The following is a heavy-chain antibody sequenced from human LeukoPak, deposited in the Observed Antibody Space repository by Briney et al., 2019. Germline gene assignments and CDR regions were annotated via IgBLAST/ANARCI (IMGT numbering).Heavy chain of an antibody. CDR2: INPNSGGT. V-gene: IGHV1-2*02. CDR1: GYTFTGYY. CDR3: ATAAGTSFGLYYYYYYGIDV. J-gene: IGHJ6*02. Sequence: GASVKLSCKASGYTFTGYYMHWVRQAPGQGLEWMGWINPNSGGTNYAQKFQGRVTMTRDTAISTAYMELSRLRSDDTAVYYCATAAGTSFGLYYYYYYGIDVWGQGTTVTVSS. D-gene: IGHD6-13*01.